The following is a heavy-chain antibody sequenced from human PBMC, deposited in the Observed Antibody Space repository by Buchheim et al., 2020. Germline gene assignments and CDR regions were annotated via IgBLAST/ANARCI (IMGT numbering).Heavy chain of an antibody. Sequence: EVQLVESGGGLVQPGGSLRLSCAASGFSFSSYWMHWVRQAPGRGLVWVSRITSDGSGPGYAHSVTGRFTISRDNAKNTLYLQMNSLSPEDTAVYFCARGIAATANPNWFDPWGQGTL. CDR3: ARGIAATANPNWFDP. CDR2: ITSDGSGP. CDR1: GFSFSSYW. D-gene: IGHD6-25*01. J-gene: IGHJ5*02. V-gene: IGHV3-74*01.